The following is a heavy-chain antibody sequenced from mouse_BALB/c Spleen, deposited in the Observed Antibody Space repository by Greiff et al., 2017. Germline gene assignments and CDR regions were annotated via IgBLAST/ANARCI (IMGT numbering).Heavy chain of an antibody. CDR3: ARHSHYGYYFDY. J-gene: IGHJ2*01. CDR2: ISNGGGST. V-gene: IGHV5-12-2*01. D-gene: IGHD2-2*01. CDR1: GFTFSSYT. Sequence: EVHLVESGGGLVQPGGSLKLSCAASGFTFSSYTMSWVRQTPEKRLEWVAYISNGGGSTYYPDTVKGRFTISRDNAKNTLYLQMSSLKSEDTAMYYCARHSHYGYYFDYWGQGTTLTVSS.